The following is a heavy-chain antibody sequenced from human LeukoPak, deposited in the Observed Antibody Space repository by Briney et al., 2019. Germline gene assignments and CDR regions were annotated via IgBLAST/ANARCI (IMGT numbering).Heavy chain of an antibody. CDR3: ARRVIMSAAGVPDTWLDP. Sequence: PSETLSLTCTVSGGSISNYYWNWIRQPPGKGLEWVGHISYSGGTKYNPSLQSRVTISIDTSKNQFSLNLSSVTAADTAVYYCARRVIMSAAGVPDTWLDPWGQGSLVTVSS. V-gene: IGHV4-59*08. CDR1: GGSISNYY. D-gene: IGHD2-8*01. CDR2: ISYSGGT. J-gene: IGHJ5*02.